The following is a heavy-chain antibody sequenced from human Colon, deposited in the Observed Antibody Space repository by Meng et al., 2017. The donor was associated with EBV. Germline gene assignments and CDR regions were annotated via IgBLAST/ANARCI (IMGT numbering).Heavy chain of an antibody. CDR3: ARAAHGSGCYY. D-gene: IGHD6-19*01. CDR2: AYYRSKWNI. V-gene: IGHV6-1*01. CDR1: GDSISRDRSS. J-gene: IGHJ4*02. Sequence: LRQSGPGRVKPSPTLSPTCAISGDSISRDRSSGNWIRQSPSRGLEWLGRAYYRSKWNIEYADSVKSRIIINPDTSKNQFSLQLNSVTPEDTAMYYCARAAHGSGCYYWGQGALVTVSS.